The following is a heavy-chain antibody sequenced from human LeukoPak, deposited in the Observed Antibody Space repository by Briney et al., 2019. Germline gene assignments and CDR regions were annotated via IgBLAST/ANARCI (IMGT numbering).Heavy chain of an antibody. D-gene: IGHD6-19*01. Sequence: GGSLRLSCAASGFTLSSYSMNWVRQAPGKGLEWVSSISSSSSYIYYADSVKGRFTISRDNAKNSLYLQMNSLRAEDTAVYYCARDYSSESWFDPWGQGTLVTVSS. J-gene: IGHJ5*02. CDR1: GFTLSSYS. CDR3: ARDYSSESWFDP. V-gene: IGHV3-21*01. CDR2: ISSSSSYI.